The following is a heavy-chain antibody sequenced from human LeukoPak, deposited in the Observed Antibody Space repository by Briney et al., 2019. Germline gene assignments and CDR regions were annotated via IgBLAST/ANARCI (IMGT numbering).Heavy chain of an antibody. CDR2: MNPNSGDT. Sequence: GASVKVSCKASGYTFTSYDINWVRQATGQGLEWMGWMNPNSGDTGYAQKFQGRVIMTRNTSISTAYMELSSLRSEDTAVYYCARGLTTEYSSSSLDFDYWGQGTLVTVSS. CDR3: ARGLTTEYSSSSLDFDY. CDR1: GYTFTSYD. V-gene: IGHV1-8*01. J-gene: IGHJ4*02. D-gene: IGHD6-6*01.